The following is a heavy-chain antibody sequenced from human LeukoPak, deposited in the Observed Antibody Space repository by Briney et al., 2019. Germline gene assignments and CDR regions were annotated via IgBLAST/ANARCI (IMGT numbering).Heavy chain of an antibody. CDR2: ISGSGGST. V-gene: IGHV3-23*01. D-gene: IGHD5-18*01. Sequence: GGSLRLSCAASGFTFSSYAMSWVRQAPGKGLEWVSAISGSGGSTYYADSVKGRFTISRDNSKNTLYLQMNSLRAEDTAVYYCTTEGFTYGHHALGVWGQGTMVTISS. CDR1: GFTFSSYA. CDR3: TTEGFTYGHHALGV. J-gene: IGHJ3*01.